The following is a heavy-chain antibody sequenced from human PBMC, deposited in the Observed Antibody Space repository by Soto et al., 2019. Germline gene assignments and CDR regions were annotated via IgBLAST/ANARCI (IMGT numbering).Heavy chain of an antibody. CDR3: AKKTDSSSPWGALDI. V-gene: IGHV3-23*01. CDR1: GFTFSSYA. CDR2: ISGSGGST. D-gene: IGHD6-19*01. Sequence: EVQLLESGGGLVQPGGSLTLSCAASGFTFSSYAMSWVRQAPAQELQWVSGISGSGGSTYYADSVKGRFTISRDSSKNTLYLQMDSLRVEDTAVYYCAKKTDSSSPWGALDIWGQGTMVSV. J-gene: IGHJ3*02.